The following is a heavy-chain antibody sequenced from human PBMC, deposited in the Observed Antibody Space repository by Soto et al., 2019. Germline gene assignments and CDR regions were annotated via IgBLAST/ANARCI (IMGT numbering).Heavy chain of an antibody. J-gene: IGHJ4*02. CDR2: IYPGDSDT. V-gene: IGHV5-51*01. CDR1: GYSFSSHW. Sequence: GESLKISCKGSGYSFSSHWIGWVRQMPGKGLDWMGIIYPGDSDTRYSPSFLGQVTISADKSINTAYLQWSSLRASDTAMYYCARQIYDSDTGPNFQYYFDSWGQGTPVTVSS. D-gene: IGHD3-22*01. CDR3: ARQIYDSDTGPNFQYYFDS.